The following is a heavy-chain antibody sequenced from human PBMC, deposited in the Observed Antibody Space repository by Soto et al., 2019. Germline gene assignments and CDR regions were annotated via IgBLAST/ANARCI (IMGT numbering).Heavy chain of an antibody. V-gene: IGHV1-8*01. CDR2: VNPNSGTT. D-gene: IGHD4-17*01. CDR3: ARTLYGEHVDY. Sequence: QVQLVQSGAEVKKPGASVKVSCKASGYTFTSYDINWVRQATGQGLEWRGWVNPNSGTTGYAQKSQGRVTMTRNTSISTAYMELRSLRSEDTAVYYCARTLYGEHVDYWGQGTLVTVSS. J-gene: IGHJ4*02. CDR1: GYTFTSYD.